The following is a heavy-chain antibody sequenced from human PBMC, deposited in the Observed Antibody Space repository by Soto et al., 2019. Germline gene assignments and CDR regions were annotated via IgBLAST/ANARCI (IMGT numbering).Heavy chain of an antibody. Sequence: GASVKVSCKASGGTFSSYAISWVRQAPGQGLEWMGGIIPIFGTANYAQKFQGRVTITADESTSTAYMELSSLRSEDTAVYYCARGGSDSSGYYEVYFDYWGQGTLVTVSS. V-gene: IGHV1-69*13. CDR1: GGTFSSYA. J-gene: IGHJ4*02. CDR2: IIPIFGTA. CDR3: ARGGSDSSGYYEVYFDY. D-gene: IGHD3-22*01.